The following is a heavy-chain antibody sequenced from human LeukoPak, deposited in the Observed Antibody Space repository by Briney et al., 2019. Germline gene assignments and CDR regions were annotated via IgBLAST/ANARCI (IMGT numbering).Heavy chain of an antibody. CDR2: INPNSGGT. J-gene: IGHJ3*01. V-gene: IGHV1-2*02. Sequence: GASVKVSCKASGYTFTGYYMHWVRQAPGQGLEWMGWINPNSGGTNYAQKFQGRVTMTRDTSISTAYMELSRLRSDDTAVYYCARDFYCSSTSCHSDWGQGTMVTVSS. CDR1: GYTFTGYY. D-gene: IGHD2-2*01. CDR3: ARDFYCSSTSCHSD.